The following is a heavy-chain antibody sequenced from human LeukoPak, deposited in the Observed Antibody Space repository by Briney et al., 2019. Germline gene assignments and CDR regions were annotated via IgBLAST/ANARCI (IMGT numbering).Heavy chain of an antibody. J-gene: IGHJ4*02. V-gene: IGHV3-66*01. CDR2: IYSGGST. CDR1: GLTVSSNY. CDR3: ARDSLVATHY. D-gene: IGHD5-12*01. Sequence: GGSLRLSCAASGLTVSSNYMSWVRQAPGKGLEWVSVIYSGGSTYYADSVKGRFTISRDNSKNTLYLQMNSPRAEDTAVYYCARDSLVATHYWGQGTLVTVSS.